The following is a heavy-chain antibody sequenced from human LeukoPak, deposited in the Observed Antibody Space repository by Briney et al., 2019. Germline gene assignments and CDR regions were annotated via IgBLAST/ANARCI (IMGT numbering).Heavy chain of an antibody. CDR1: GVTFSSYE. D-gene: IGHD6-6*01. Sequence: PGGSLRLSCAASGVTFSSYEMNWGRQAPGKGLEWGSYISSSGSTIYYADSVKGRFTISRDNAKNSLYLQMNSLRAEDTAVYYCAREYSGSSGNVFDTWGQGALVTVSS. CDR3: AREYSGSSGNVFDT. J-gene: IGHJ5*02. V-gene: IGHV3-48*03. CDR2: ISSSGSTI.